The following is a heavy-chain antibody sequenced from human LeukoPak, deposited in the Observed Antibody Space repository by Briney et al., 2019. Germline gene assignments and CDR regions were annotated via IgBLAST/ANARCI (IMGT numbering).Heavy chain of an antibody. CDR1: GGSISSNDYY. V-gene: IGHV4-39*01. J-gene: IGHJ6*03. D-gene: IGHD6-19*01. CDR2: IYYSGST. CDR3: ARGASIAVAGLVDYYYYYYMDV. Sequence: KTSETLSLTCTVSGGSISSNDYYWGWIRQPPGKGLEWIASIYYSGSTNYNPSLKSRVTISVDTSKNQFSLKLSSVTAADTAVYYCARGASIAVAGLVDYYYYYYMDVRGKGTTVTVSS.